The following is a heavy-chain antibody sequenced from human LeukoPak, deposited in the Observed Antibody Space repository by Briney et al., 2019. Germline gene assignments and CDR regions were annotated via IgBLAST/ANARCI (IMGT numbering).Heavy chain of an antibody. CDR1: GFTVSSNY. CDR2: IFSGGST. J-gene: IGHJ4*02. Sequence: GGSLRLSCAAAGFTVSSNYIGCVRQAAGRGLEWDSVIFSGGSTYYADSVKGRFTISRDNSKNTLYLQMNSLRAEDTGVYYCARDAPWDCSSTSCYFDYWGQGTLVTVSS. V-gene: IGHV3-53*01. CDR3: ARDAPWDCSSTSCYFDY. D-gene: IGHD2-2*01.